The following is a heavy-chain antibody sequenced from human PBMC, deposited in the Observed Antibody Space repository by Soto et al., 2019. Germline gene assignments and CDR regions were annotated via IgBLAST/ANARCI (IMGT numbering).Heavy chain of an antibody. CDR2: ISSSSSYI. CDR3: SRDLSIVAAGYCGY. J-gene: IGHJ4*02. V-gene: IGHV3-21*01. D-gene: IGHD6-13*01. Sequence: EVQLVGSGGGLVKPGGSLRLSCAASGFTFSSYSMNWVSQAPGKGLEWVSSISSSSSYIYYADSVKGRYTISRDNARNSLYLQMNSLRAEDTAVYDCSRDLSIVAAGYCGYWGKGTLVTFSS. CDR1: GFTFSSYS.